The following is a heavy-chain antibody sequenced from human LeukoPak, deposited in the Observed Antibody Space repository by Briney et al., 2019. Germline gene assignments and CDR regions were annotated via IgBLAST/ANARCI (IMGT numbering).Heavy chain of an antibody. J-gene: IGHJ6*02. Sequence: PGRSLRLSCAASGFTFSSYGMHWVRQAPGKGLEWVAVIWHDGSNKYYAASVKGRFTISRDNSKNTLYLQMNSLRAEDTAVYYCARERVTGTSYYYYCGMDVWGQGTTVT. CDR1: GFTFSSYG. CDR2: IWHDGSNK. V-gene: IGHV3-33*01. CDR3: ARERVTGTSYYYYCGMDV. D-gene: IGHD6-19*01.